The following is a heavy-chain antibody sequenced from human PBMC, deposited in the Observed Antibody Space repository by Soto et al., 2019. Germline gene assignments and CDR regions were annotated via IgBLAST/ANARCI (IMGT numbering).Heavy chain of an antibody. CDR3: AAYYDSPNYYYGMDV. J-gene: IGHJ6*02. CDR2: IYPGDSDT. V-gene: IGHV5-51*01. D-gene: IGHD3-22*01. CDR1: GYSFSTYW. Sequence: GESLKISCTCSGYSFSTYWIAWVRQMPGKGLEWMGIIYPGDSDTRYSPSFQGQVTISADRPISTAYLQLSSLKASDTAMYYCAAYYDSPNYYYGMDVWGQGTTVTVSS.